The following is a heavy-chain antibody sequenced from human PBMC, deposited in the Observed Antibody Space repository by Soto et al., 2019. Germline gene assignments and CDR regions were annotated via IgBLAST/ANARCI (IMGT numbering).Heavy chain of an antibody. Sequence: GEALKISCKGSGYSFTSYWIGWARQMPGKGLEWMGIIYPGDSDTRYSPSFQGQVTISADKSISTAYVQWSSLKASDTAMYYCARQRYGGKYYYGMDVWGQGTTVTVSS. CDR1: GYSFTSYW. CDR2: IYPGDSDT. J-gene: IGHJ6*02. CDR3: ARQRYGGKYYYGMDV. D-gene: IGHD5-18*01. V-gene: IGHV5-51*01.